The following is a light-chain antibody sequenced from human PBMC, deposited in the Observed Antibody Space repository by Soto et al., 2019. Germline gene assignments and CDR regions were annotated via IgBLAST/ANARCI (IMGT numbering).Light chain of an antibody. CDR1: NSNIGAGYD. Sequence: QPVLTQPPSVSGAPGQRVTISCTGSNSNIGAGYDVHWYQQLPGTAPKLLIYGNSNRPSGVTDRFSGSKSGTSASLAITGLRPEDEAVYYCQSYDTSLSGYVFGTGTKLTVL. V-gene: IGLV1-40*01. J-gene: IGLJ1*01. CDR3: QSYDTSLSGYV. CDR2: GNS.